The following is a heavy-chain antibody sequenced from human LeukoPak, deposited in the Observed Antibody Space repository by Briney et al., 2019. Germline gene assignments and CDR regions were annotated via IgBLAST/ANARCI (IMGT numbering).Heavy chain of an antibody. V-gene: IGHV4-39*02. CDR3: ARERAAAGYSDY. CDR1: GGSISTTSFY. CDR2: IYFSGTT. Sequence: SETLSLTCTVSGGSISTTSFYWAWIRQPPGKGLEWIGSIYFSGTTHYNPSLKSRVTISVDTSKNQFSLKLSSVTAADTAVYYCARERAAAGYSDYWGQGTLVTVSS. J-gene: IGHJ4*02. D-gene: IGHD6-13*01.